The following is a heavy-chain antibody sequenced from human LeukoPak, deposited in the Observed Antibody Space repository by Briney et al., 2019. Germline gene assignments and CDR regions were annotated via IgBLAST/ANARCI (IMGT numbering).Heavy chain of an antibody. D-gene: IGHD1-1*01. CDR1: GFSVNNLY. J-gene: IGHJ6*02. CDR3: VNEVGTYYYGMDV. V-gene: IGHV3-66*01. Sequence: PGGSLRLSCAASGFSVNNLYMSWVRQAPGKGLEWVSVIYSGDRTYYADSVKGRFTISRDTSKNTVYLQMSSLRAEDTAVYYCVNEVGTYYYGMDVWGQGTTVTVSS. CDR2: IYSGDRT.